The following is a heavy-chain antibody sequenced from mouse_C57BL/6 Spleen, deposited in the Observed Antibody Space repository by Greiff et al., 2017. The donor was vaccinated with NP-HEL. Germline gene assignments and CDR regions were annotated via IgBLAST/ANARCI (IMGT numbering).Heavy chain of an antibody. J-gene: IGHJ1*03. V-gene: IGHV1-82*01. CDR1: GYAFSSSW. Sequence: QVQLQQSGPELVKPGASVKISCKASGYAFSSSWMNWVKQRPGKGLEWIGRIYPGDGDTNYNGKFKGKATLTADKSSSTAYMQLSSLTSEDSAVCFCARNSYYGYWYFDVWGTGTTVTVSS. CDR2: IYPGDGDT. CDR3: ARNSYYGYWYFDV. D-gene: IGHD2-10*01.